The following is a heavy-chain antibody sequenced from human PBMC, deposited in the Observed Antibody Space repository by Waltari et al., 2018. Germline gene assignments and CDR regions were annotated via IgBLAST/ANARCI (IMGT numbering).Heavy chain of an antibody. V-gene: IGHV4-4*09. CDR2: IYFNEYT. Sequence: QVQLQESGPGLMKPSETLSLTCAVSGGSVISNYWSWIRQSPGKGLEWIGYIYFNEYTDYNPSLRRRVTISVDTSKNQFSLKLLSVTAADTAIYFCARSTTGVRGANSGWDSWGQGTLVAVSS. CDR1: GGSVISNY. J-gene: IGHJ4*02. D-gene: IGHD3-10*01. CDR3: ARSTTGVRGANSGWDS.